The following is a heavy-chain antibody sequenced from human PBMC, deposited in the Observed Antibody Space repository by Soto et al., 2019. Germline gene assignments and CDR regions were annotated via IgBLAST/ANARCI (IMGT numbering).Heavy chain of an antibody. CDR3: VRLDYDFWSGYYTYDY. CDR1: GFTFSSYW. D-gene: IGHD3-3*01. Sequence: VGSLRLSCAASGFTFSSYWMSWVRQAPGKGLEWVANIKQDGSEKYYVDSVKGRFTISRDNAKNSLYLQMNSLRAEDTAVYYCVRLDYDFWSGYYTYDYWGQGTLVTVSS. J-gene: IGHJ4*02. V-gene: IGHV3-7*01. CDR2: IKQDGSEK.